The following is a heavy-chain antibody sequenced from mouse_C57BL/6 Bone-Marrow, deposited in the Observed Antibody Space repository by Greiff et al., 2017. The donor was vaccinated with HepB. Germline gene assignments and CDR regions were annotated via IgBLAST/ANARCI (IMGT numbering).Heavy chain of an antibody. CDR1: GFTFSSYA. J-gene: IGHJ4*01. V-gene: IGHV5-4*03. D-gene: IGHD1-1*01. Sequence: DVMLVESGGGLVKPGGSLKLSCAASGFTFSSYAMSWVRQTPEKRLEWVATISDGGSYTYYPDNVKGRFTISRDNAKNNLYLQMSHLKSEDTAMYYCATFITTVDYYAMDYWGQGTSVTVSS. CDR3: ATFITTVDYYAMDY. CDR2: ISDGGSYT.